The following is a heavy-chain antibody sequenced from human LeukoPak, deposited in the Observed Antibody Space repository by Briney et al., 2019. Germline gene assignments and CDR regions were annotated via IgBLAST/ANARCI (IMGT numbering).Heavy chain of an antibody. Sequence: SGGSLRLSCAASGFTVSSSYMSWVRQAPGKGLEWVSVIYSGGSTYYADSVKGRFTISRDNSKNTLYLQMNSLRAEDTAVYYCARDSGSSGWHPTDYYYYGMDVWGQGTTVTVSS. CDR2: IYSGGST. CDR3: ARDSGSSGWHPTDYYYYGMDV. D-gene: IGHD6-19*01. CDR1: GFTVSSSY. J-gene: IGHJ6*02. V-gene: IGHV3-66*01.